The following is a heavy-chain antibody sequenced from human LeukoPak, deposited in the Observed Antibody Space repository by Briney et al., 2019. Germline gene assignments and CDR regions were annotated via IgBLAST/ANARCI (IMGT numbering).Heavy chain of an antibody. Sequence: GGSLRLSCAASGFTFSTYAMHWVRQAPGKGLEWVAVISYDGSNKYYADSAKGRFTISRDNSKNTLYLQMNSLRAEDTAVYYCAIEKVVTATPSCLDPWGQGTLVTVSS. V-gene: IGHV3-30-3*01. CDR2: ISYDGSNK. J-gene: IGHJ5*02. CDR3: AIEKVVTATPSCLDP. CDR1: GFTFSTYA. D-gene: IGHD2-21*02.